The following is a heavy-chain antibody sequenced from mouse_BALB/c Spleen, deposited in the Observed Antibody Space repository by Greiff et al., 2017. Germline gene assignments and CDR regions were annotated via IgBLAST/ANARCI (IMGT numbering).Heavy chain of an antibody. V-gene: IGHV5-6*01. J-gene: IGHJ1*01. Sequence: EVKLVESGGDLVKPGGSLKLSCAASGFTFSSYGMSWVRQTPDKRLEWVATISSGGSYTYYPDSVKGRFTISRDNAKNTLYLQMSSLKSEDTAMYYCARLYYGSSPWYFDVWGAGTTVTVSS. CDR1: GFTFSSYG. CDR2: ISSGGSYT. D-gene: IGHD1-1*01. CDR3: ARLYYGSSPWYFDV.